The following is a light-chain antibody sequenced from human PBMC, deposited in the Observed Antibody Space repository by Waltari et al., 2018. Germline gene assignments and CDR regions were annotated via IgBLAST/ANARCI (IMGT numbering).Light chain of an antibody. V-gene: IGLV2-14*03. J-gene: IGLJ2*01. CDR3: SSQTLDGLVL. CDR2: DVT. CDR1: GSAVGASDS. Sequence: QSALTQPASVSGSPGQSITISCSGVGSAVGASDSVSWHQHHPGKPPQVIIYDVTNRPSGVSDRFSASKSANTASLTISRLQPEDEADYFCSSQTLDGLVLFVGGTRLTVL.